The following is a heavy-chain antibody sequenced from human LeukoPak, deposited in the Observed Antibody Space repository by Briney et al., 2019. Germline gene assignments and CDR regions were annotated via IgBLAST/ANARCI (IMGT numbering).Heavy chain of an antibody. Sequence: WASVKVSCKASGYTFTGYYMHWVRQAPGQGLEWMGWINPNSGGTNYAQKFQGRVTMTRDTSISTAYMELSRLRSDDTAVYYCARGDYVWGSYRYHGDYWGQGTLVTVSS. CDR1: GYTFTGYY. V-gene: IGHV1-2*02. J-gene: IGHJ4*02. D-gene: IGHD3-16*02. CDR2: INPNSGGT. CDR3: ARGDYVWGSYRYHGDY.